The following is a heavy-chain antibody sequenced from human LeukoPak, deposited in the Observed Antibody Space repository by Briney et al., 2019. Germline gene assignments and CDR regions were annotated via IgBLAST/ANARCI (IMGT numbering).Heavy chain of an antibody. Sequence: GGSLRLSCSASGLTLSGYWMHWVRQIPGKGLVWVSRIDSDGSGTSYADSVRGRFTISRDNSKNTLYVQMNSLRDEDTALYYCAKDQRWESPHYLDSWGQGTLVTVSS. D-gene: IGHD1-26*01. V-gene: IGHV3-74*01. CDR1: GLTLSGYW. CDR2: IDSDGSGT. J-gene: IGHJ4*02. CDR3: AKDQRWESPHYLDS.